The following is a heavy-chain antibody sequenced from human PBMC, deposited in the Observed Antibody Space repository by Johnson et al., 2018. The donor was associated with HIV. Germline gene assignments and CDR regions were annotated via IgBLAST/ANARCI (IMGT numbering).Heavy chain of an antibody. J-gene: IGHJ3*02. CDR2: IYSGGST. CDR3: AKGADCGGGVCWPDAFEI. CDR1: GFTFDDYG. Sequence: EVQVLESGGGLVQPGGSLRLSCAASGFTFDDYGMSWVRQAPGKGLEWVSVIYSGGSTYYADSVKGRFTISRDNSKNTLYLQMNSLRAEDTAVYYCAKGADCGGGVCWPDAFEIWCQGTMVTVSS. V-gene: IGHV3-23*03. D-gene: IGHD2-15*01.